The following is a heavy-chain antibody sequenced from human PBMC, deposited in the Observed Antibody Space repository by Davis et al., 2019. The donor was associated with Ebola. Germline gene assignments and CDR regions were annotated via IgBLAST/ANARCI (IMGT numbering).Heavy chain of an antibody. CDR1: GGSFSGYY. Sequence: MPGGSLRLSCAVYGGSFSGYYWSWIRQPPGKGLEWIGEINHSGSTNYNPSLKSRVTISVDTSKNQFSLKLSSVTAADTAVYYCARGSTVTTDYWGQGTLVTVSS. J-gene: IGHJ4*02. CDR3: ARGSTVTTDY. D-gene: IGHD4-17*01. V-gene: IGHV4-34*01. CDR2: INHSGST.